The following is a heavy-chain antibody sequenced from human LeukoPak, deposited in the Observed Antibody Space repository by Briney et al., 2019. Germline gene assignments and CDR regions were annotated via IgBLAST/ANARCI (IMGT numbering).Heavy chain of an antibody. CDR1: GYTFTSYG. CDR2: ISAYNGNT. J-gene: IGHJ4*02. CDR3: ARDPAPASGYDWRSGY. Sequence: ASVKVSCKASGYTFTSYGISWVRQAPGQGLEWMGWISAYNGNTNYAQKLQGRVTMTTDTSTSTAYMELRSLRSDDTAVYYCARDPAPASGYDWRSGYWGQGTLVTVSS. V-gene: IGHV1-18*01. D-gene: IGHD5-12*01.